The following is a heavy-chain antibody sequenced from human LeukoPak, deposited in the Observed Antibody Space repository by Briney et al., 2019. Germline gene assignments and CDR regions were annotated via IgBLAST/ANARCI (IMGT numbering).Heavy chain of an antibody. CDR3: AGSNTTVYFPRKWNYWYFDL. V-gene: IGHV3-23*01. Sequence: PGGSLRLSCAASGFTFSSYGMSWVRQAPGKGLEWVSAISGSGGSTYYADSVKGRFTISRDNSKNTLYLQMNSLRAEDAAVYYCAGSNTTVYFPRKWNYWYFDLWARGPLVTFSS. CDR2: ISGSGGST. CDR1: GFTFSSYG. J-gene: IGHJ2*01. D-gene: IGHD1-1*01.